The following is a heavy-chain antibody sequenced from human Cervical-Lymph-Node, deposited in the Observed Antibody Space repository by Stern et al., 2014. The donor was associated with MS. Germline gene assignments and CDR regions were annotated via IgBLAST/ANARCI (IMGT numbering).Heavy chain of an antibody. Sequence: VQLVQSGGGLITPGGSLRLSCAASGFNFNTAWMTWIRQAPGKGLEWVGHIKSKRDGGTAEYAAPVKGRFTVSRADSENTLYLQMDSLKADDTAVYYCARRRSGYFDYWGQGILVTVSS. CDR3: ARRRSGYFDY. CDR2: IKSKRDGGTA. D-gene: IGHD3-22*01. CDR1: GFNFNTAW. V-gene: IGHV3-15*01. J-gene: IGHJ4*02.